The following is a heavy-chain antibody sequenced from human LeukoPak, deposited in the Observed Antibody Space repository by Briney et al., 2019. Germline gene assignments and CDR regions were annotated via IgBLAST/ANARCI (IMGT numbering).Heavy chain of an antibody. CDR3: ARRRAVAGVNWFDP. CDR1: GYTFISYG. D-gene: IGHD6-19*01. V-gene: IGHV1-18*01. CDR2: ISTHNGYT. J-gene: IGHJ5*02. Sequence: GASVKVSCKASGYTFISYGISWVRQAPGQGLEWMGWISTHNGYTKYVQKFQGRVTMTTDTSMSTAYMELRSLRSDDTAVYYCARRRAVAGVNWFDPWGQGTLVTVSS.